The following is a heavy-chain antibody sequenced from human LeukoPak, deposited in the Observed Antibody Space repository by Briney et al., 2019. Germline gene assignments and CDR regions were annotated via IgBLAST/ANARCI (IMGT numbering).Heavy chain of an antibody. CDR1: GFTFSDYY. J-gene: IGHJ4*02. D-gene: IGHD3-3*01. CDR2: IKPDGTST. Sequence: GGSLRLSCAASGFTFSDYYMSWIRQAPGKGLVWVARIKPDGTSTTYADSVKGRFTISRDNAKNTLYLQMNSLRVEDTAVYYCARDRFCTTDRCSDYWGQGTLVTVSS. V-gene: IGHV3-74*03. CDR3: ARDRFCTTDRCSDY.